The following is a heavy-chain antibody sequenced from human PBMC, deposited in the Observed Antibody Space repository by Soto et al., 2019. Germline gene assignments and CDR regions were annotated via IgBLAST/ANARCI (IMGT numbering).Heavy chain of an antibody. CDR2: INHSGST. CDR3: ARGNEGSHYYYYYMDF. J-gene: IGHJ6*03. CDR1: GGSFSGYY. Sequence: SETLSLTCAVYGGSFSGYYWSWIRQPPGKGLEWIGEINHSGSTNYNPSLKSRVTISVDTSKNQFSLKLSSVTAADTAVYYCARGNEGSHYYYYYMDFWGKGPTGTVSS. V-gene: IGHV4-34*01.